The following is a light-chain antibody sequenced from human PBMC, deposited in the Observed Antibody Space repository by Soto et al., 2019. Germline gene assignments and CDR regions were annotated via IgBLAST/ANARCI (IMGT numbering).Light chain of an antibody. J-gene: IGKJ2*01. Sequence: QLTQSPSSLSASVGDRVTITCRASQDISVYFAWYQQKPGKAPKLLIYGASTLQSGVPSRFSGSGSGTDFTLTISSLQPEDFASYYCQQVNTHSYTFGQGTKLEIK. CDR1: QDISVY. V-gene: IGKV1-9*01. CDR3: QQVNTHSYT. CDR2: GAS.